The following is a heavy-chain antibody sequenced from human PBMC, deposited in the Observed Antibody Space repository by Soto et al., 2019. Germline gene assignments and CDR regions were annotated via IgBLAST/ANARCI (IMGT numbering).Heavy chain of an antibody. Sequence: ASVKVSCKASGYTFTSYAMHWVRQAPGQRLEWMGWINAGNGNTKYSQKFQGRVTITRDTSASTAYMELSSLRSDDTAVYYCAAHSSSWSWSAVWFDPWGQGTLVTVSS. CDR1: GYTFTSYA. J-gene: IGHJ5*02. D-gene: IGHD6-13*01. CDR3: AAHSSSWSWSAVWFDP. V-gene: IGHV1-3*01. CDR2: INAGNGNT.